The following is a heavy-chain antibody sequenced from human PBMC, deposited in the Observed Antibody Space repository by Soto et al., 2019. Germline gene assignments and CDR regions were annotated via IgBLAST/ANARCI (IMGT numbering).Heavy chain of an antibody. Sequence: EVQLVESGGGLVQPGGSLRLSCAASGFTVSSNYVSWVRQAPWKGLEWVSVVYSGGSTYYADSVKGRFTSSRDNSKNTLNIQMNSLRAEDTAVYYCAGHSHKDYWGQGTLVTVSS. CDR3: AGHSHKDY. CDR1: GFTVSSNY. J-gene: IGHJ4*02. CDR2: VYSGGST. V-gene: IGHV3-66*04.